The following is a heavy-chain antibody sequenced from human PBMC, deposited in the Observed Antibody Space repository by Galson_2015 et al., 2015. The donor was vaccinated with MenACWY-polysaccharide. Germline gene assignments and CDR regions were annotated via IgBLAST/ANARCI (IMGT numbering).Heavy chain of an antibody. CDR2: IYSDGSDT. V-gene: IGHV3-74*01. J-gene: IGHJ4*02. CDR3: VRDNGGIDY. Sequence: SLRLSCAASGFTFSSYWMHWVRQAPGKGLVWVSRIYSDGSDTTYADSVKGRFTVSRDNAKNTLYLQMNSLRAEDTAVYYCVRDNGGIDYWGQGTLVTVSS. D-gene: IGHD3-16*01. CDR1: GFTFSSYW.